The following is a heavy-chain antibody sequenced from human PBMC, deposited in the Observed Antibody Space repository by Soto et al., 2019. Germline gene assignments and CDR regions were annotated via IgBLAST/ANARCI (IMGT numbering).Heavy chain of an antibody. CDR1: GFTFDDFA. J-gene: IGHJ5*02. V-gene: IGHV3-9*01. CDR3: AKAPNLVTHWFDP. Sequence: EVQLVESGGGLVQPGRSLRLSCAVSGFTFDDFAVHWVRQAPGKGLEWVSVINWNSGSLAYADSVKGRFTISRDNAKNSLYLHLNSLRAEDTAFYYCAKAPNLVTHWFDPWGQGTLVTVSS. CDR2: INWNSGSL. D-gene: IGHD3-9*01.